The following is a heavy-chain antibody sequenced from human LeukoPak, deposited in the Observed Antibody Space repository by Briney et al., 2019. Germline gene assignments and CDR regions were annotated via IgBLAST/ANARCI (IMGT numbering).Heavy chain of an antibody. Sequence: PGGSLRLSRAASGFTFSNYAMSWGRQAPGKGLEWVSGISGSGGSTYYADSVKGRFTISRDNSKNTLYLVMNSLRDEDTAVYYCAKDDPLLGYCTGGICATFDYWGQGSLVSVSS. CDR3: AKDDPLLGYCTGGICATFDY. D-gene: IGHD2-15*01. CDR2: ISGSGGST. J-gene: IGHJ4*02. V-gene: IGHV3-23*01. CDR1: GFTFSNYA.